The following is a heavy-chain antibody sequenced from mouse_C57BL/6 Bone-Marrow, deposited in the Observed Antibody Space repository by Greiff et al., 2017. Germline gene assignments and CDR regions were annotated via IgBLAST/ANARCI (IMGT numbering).Heavy chain of an antibody. D-gene: IGHD1-2*01. CDR1: GFTFSSYG. CDR2: ISRCGSYT. J-gene: IGHJ2*01. V-gene: IGHV5-6*02. CDR3: ARTPATD. Sequence: DVMLVESGGDLVKPGGSLKLSCAASGFTFSSYGMSWVRQTPDTRLAWVATISRCGSYTYYPDSVQGRFTISRDNAKNSLYLQMSIRESEDTDMYYCARTPATDWGQGTTLTVSS.